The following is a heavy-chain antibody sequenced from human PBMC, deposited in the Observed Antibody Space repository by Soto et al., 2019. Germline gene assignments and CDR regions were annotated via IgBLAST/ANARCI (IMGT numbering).Heavy chain of an antibody. CDR3: ARMEVVVAALPATFDY. D-gene: IGHD2-15*01. CDR1: GFTFSSYW. CDR2: IKQDGSEK. V-gene: IGHV3-7*01. Sequence: GGSLRLSCAASGFTFSSYWMSWVRQAPGKGLEWVANIKQDGSEKYYVDSVKGRFTISRDNAKNSLYLQMNSLRAEDTAVYYCARMEVVVAALPATFDYWGQGTLVTVSS. J-gene: IGHJ4*02.